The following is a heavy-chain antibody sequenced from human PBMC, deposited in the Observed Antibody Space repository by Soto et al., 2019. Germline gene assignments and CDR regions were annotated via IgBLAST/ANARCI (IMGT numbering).Heavy chain of an antibody. V-gene: IGHV4-61*01. D-gene: IGHD6-19*01. J-gene: IGHJ6*02. CDR1: GGSVSSGSYY. CDR2: TYYSGST. Sequence: QVQLQESGPGLVKPSETLPLTCTVSGGSVSSGSYYWSWIRQPPGKGLEWIGYTYYSGSTNYNPSLKSRVTISVDTSKNQFSLKLSSVTAADTAVYYCARGIEGWYQGRYYYGMDVWGQGTTVTVSS. CDR3: ARGIEGWYQGRYYYGMDV.